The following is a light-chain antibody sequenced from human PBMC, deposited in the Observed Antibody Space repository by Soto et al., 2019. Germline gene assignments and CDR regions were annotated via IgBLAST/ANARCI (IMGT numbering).Light chain of an antibody. V-gene: IGKV1-5*01. CDR1: QSISDY. J-gene: IGKJ1*01. CDR2: DAS. Sequence: DIQMTQSPSTLSASVGDRVIITCRASQSISDYSAWYQQKPGKAPKLLIYDASNLESGVPSTFSGSGSGTEFTLTISSLQPDDFATYYCQQYYTYWHMFGQGTKVDIK. CDR3: QQYYTYWHM.